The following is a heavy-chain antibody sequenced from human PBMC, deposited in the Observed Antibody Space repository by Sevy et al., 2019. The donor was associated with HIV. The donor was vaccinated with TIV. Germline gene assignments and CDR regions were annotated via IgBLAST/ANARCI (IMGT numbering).Heavy chain of an antibody. J-gene: IGHJ4*02. CDR2: IRGISTYT. CDR3: ARRSSGWDYSDY. V-gene: IGHV3-11*06. D-gene: IGHD6-19*01. CDR1: GFTFSDYY. Sequence: GGSLRLSCPASGFTFSDYYMSWIRQSPGKGLEWVSLIRGISTYTNYADSMKGRFTISRDNAKNSLYLQMNSLRAEDTAVYYCARRSSGWDYSDYWGQGTLVTVSS.